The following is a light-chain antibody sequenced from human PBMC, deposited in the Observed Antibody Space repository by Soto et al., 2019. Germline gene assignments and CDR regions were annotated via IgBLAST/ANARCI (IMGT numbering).Light chain of an antibody. CDR2: SNN. CDR1: SSNFGSTT. V-gene: IGLV1-44*01. J-gene: IGLJ2*01. CDR3: AAWDDSLNGVV. Sequence: QSVVTQPPSASGTPGQRVTIFCSGSSSNFGSTTVNWYQQLPGTAPKLLMYSNNQRPSGVPDRFSGSKSGTSASLAISGLQTEDEADYYCAAWDDSLNGVVFGGGTKLTVL.